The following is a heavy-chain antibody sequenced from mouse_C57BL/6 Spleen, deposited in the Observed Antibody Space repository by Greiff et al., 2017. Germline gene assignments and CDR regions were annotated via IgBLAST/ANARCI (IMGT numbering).Heavy chain of an antibody. CDR1: GYTFTSYW. Sequence: QVQLKQSGAELVKPGASVKMSCKASGYTFTSYWITWVKQRPGQGLEWIGDIYPGSGSTNYNEKFKSKATLTVDTSSSTAYMQLSSLTSEDSAVYYCARITNWYFDVWGTGTTVTVSS. D-gene: IGHD1-1*01. V-gene: IGHV1-55*01. J-gene: IGHJ1*03. CDR2: IYPGSGST. CDR3: ARITNWYFDV.